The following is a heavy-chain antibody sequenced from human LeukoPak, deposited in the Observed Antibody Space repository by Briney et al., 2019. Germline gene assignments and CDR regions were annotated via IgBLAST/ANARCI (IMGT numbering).Heavy chain of an antibody. CDR3: TRESGAFSPFGF. CDR2: VHLNGAT. Sequence: PSETLSLTCAVSGGSITTTNWWSWVRQPPGKGLEWIGEVHLNGATNYNPSLESRFSMSIDKSNNHLSLEVTSVTAADTAMYYCTRESGAFSPFGFWSQGTLVTVSS. D-gene: IGHD1-26*01. V-gene: IGHV4-4*02. CDR1: GGSITTTNW. J-gene: IGHJ4*02.